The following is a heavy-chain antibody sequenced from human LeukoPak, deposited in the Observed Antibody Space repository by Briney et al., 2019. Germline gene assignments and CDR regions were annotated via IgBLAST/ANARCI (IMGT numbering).Heavy chain of an antibody. D-gene: IGHD3-22*01. CDR1: GGSISSSNW. CDR3: ARWAVYDSSGYFEAILNDAFDI. J-gene: IGHJ3*02. CDR2: IYHSGST. Sequence: PSETLSLTCAVSGGSISSSNWWSWVRQPPGKGLEWIGEIYHSGSTNYNPSLKSRVTISVDKSKNQFSLKLSSVTAADTAVYYCARWAVYDSSGYFEAILNDAFDIWGQGTMVTVSS. V-gene: IGHV4-4*02.